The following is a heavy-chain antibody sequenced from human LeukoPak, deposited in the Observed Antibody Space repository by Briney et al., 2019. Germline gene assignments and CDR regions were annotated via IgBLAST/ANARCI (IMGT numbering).Heavy chain of an antibody. CDR3: ARLGEDSYGYQTDFDY. CDR2: TSYDGTKN. D-gene: IGHD5-18*01. V-gene: IGHV3-30*03. Sequence: PGRSLTLSCADSGFTFSSYGIHWVRQAPGKGLDWVAFTSYDGTKNYYADSVKGRFTISRDNSKNTMFLQMNSLRPEDTAVYYCARLGEDSYGYQTDFDYWGQGTLVTVSS. CDR1: GFTFSSYG. J-gene: IGHJ4*02.